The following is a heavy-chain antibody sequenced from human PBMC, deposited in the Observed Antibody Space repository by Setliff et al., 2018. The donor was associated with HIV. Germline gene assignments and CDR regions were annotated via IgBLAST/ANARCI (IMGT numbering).Heavy chain of an antibody. CDR1: GGSTSNEY. D-gene: IGHD6-6*01. CDR3: AGEAWTSYRSSSGYYYYYMDV. CDR2: IYDSGSP. V-gene: IGHV4-59*01. Sequence: SETLSLTCTVSGGSTSNEYWSWIRQPPGKGLEWIGYIYDSGSPKYNPSLKSRVTISIDTSKSQISLKLTSVTAADTAVYYCAGEAWTSYRSSSGYYYYYMDVWGKGTTVTVSS. J-gene: IGHJ6*03.